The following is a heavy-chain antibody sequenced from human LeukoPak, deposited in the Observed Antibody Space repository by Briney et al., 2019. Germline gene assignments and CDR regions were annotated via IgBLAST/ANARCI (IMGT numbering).Heavy chain of an antibody. V-gene: IGHV3-30-3*01. D-gene: IGHD1-26*01. CDR2: ISYDGSNK. CDR3: ARDDGATLDY. Sequence: PGRSLRLSCAASGFTFSSYAMHWVRQAPGKGLEWVAVISYDGSNKYYADSVKGRFTISRDNSKNTLYLQMNSLRAEDTAVYYCARDDGATLDYWGQGTLVTVSS. CDR1: GFTFSSYA. J-gene: IGHJ4*02.